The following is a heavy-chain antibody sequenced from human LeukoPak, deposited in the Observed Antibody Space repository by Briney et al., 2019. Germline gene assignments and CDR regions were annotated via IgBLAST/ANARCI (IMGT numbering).Heavy chain of an antibody. D-gene: IGHD3-3*01. V-gene: IGHV1-8*01. CDR2: MNPNSGNT. CDR1: GYTFTSYD. J-gene: IGHJ5*02. Sequence: ASVKVSCKASGYTFTSYDINWVRQATGQGLEWMGWMNPNSGNTGYAQKFQGRVTMTRNTSISTAYMELSSLRSDDTAVYYCARDFVWAFGVHLNWFDPWGQGTLVTVSS. CDR3: ARDFVWAFGVHLNWFDP.